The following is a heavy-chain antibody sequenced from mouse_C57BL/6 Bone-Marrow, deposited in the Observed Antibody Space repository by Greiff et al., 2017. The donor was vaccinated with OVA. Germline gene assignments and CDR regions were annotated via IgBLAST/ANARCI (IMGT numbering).Heavy chain of an antibody. D-gene: IGHD1-1*01. Sequence: VQLQQPGAELVKPGASVKLSCKASGYTFTSYWMHWVKQRPGQGLEWIGMIHPNSGSTNYNEKFQSKATLTVDKSSSTAYMQLSSPTSEDSAVYYCARDYYGSSYEWFAYWGQGTLVTVSA. CDR3: ARDYYGSSYEWFAY. V-gene: IGHV1-64*01. J-gene: IGHJ3*01. CDR1: GYTFTSYW. CDR2: IHPNSGST.